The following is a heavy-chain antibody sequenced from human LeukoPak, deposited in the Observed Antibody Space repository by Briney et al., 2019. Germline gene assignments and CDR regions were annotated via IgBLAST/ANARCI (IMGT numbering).Heavy chain of an antibody. Sequence: ASVKVSCKASGYTFTRYYLHWVRQAPGQGLEWMGIINPSDGVIDYAQKFQDRVTMTRDTSTSTVYMELSSLRSEDTAVYYCARRGSGSYVLDYWGQGTLVTVSS. CDR1: GYTFTRYY. CDR2: INPSDGVI. J-gene: IGHJ4*02. V-gene: IGHV1-46*01. CDR3: ARRGSGSYVLDY. D-gene: IGHD3-10*01.